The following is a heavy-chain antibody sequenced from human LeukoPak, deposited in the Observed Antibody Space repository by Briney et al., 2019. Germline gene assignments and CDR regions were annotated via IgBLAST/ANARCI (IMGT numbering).Heavy chain of an antibody. CDR2: ISSSSSYI. CDR3: ARDHHPGIAVAGNRPFDP. CDR1: GFTFSSYS. J-gene: IGHJ5*02. Sequence: KPGGFLRLSCAASGFTFSSYSMNWVRQAPGKGLEWVSSISSSSSYIYYADSVKGRFTISGDNAKNSLYLQMNGLRAEDTAVYYCARDHHPGIAVAGNRPFDPWGQGTLVTVSS. D-gene: IGHD6-19*01. V-gene: IGHV3-21*01.